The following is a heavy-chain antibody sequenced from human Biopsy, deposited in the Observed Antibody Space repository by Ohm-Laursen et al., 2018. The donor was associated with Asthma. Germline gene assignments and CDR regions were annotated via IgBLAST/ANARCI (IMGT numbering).Heavy chain of an antibody. V-gene: IGHV3-21*01. Sequence: SLRLSCAASGFDFSGYTMNWVRQAPGKGLEWVSSISGLSRYKYYSDSLGGRVTISRDNAKSSLHLQMSSLRAEDTAVYFCARDFTIGSGSPFHFWGPGTLVTVSS. CDR2: ISGLSRYK. CDR3: ARDFTIGSGSPFHF. CDR1: GFDFSGYT. J-gene: IGHJ4*01. D-gene: IGHD3-10*01.